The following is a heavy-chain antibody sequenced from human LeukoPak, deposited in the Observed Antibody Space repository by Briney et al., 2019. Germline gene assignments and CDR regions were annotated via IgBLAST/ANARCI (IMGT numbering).Heavy chain of an antibody. CDR2: ISSGGST. Sequence: PGGSLRLSCAASGFIFDNYAMSWVRQAPGKGLEWVSGISSGGSTYYADSVQGRFTISRDNSKNTLYLQMNSLRAEDTAVYYCARRAGAYSHPYDYWGQGTLVTVSS. D-gene: IGHD4/OR15-4a*01. J-gene: IGHJ4*02. CDR1: GFIFDNYA. CDR3: ARRAGAYSHPYDY. V-gene: IGHV3-23*01.